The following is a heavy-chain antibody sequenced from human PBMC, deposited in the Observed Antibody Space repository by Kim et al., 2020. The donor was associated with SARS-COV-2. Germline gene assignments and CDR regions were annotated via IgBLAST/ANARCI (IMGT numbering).Heavy chain of an antibody. V-gene: IGHV3-66*01. J-gene: IGHJ5*02. Sequence: YAGTVKGRLTISRDDSKSTLYLQMSSLRPEDTAVYYCARDYSGRPNFFDPWGQGTLVTVSS. D-gene: IGHD1-26*01. CDR3: ARDYSGRPNFFDP.